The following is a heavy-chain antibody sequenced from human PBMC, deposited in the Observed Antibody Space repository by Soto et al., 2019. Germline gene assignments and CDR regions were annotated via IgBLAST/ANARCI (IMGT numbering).Heavy chain of an antibody. CDR1: GGSISSSSYY. CDR3: ARTLRQFRITMIVVVTSPRDAFDI. Sequence: SETLSLTCTVSGGSISSSSYYWGWIRQPPGKGLEWIGSIYYSGSTYYNPSLKSRVTISVDTSKNQFSLKLSSVTAADTAVYYCARTLRQFRITMIVVVTSPRDAFDIWGQGTMVPVSS. CDR2: IYYSGST. D-gene: IGHD3-22*01. J-gene: IGHJ3*02. V-gene: IGHV4-39*01.